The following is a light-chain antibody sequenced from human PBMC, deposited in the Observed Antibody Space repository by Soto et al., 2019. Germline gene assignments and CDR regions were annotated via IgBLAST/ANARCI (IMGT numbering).Light chain of an antibody. CDR3: QSYDKYLSAVV. J-gene: IGLJ2*01. V-gene: IGLV1-40*01. Sequence: QAVVTQPPSVSGAPGQRVTISCTGSSSNTGADYDVHWYQHLPGSAPKLLIYDNNIRPSGVPDRFSGSKSGTSASLAITGLQAEDEGDYYCQSYDKYLSAVVFGGGTKLTVL. CDR2: DNN. CDR1: SSNTGADYD.